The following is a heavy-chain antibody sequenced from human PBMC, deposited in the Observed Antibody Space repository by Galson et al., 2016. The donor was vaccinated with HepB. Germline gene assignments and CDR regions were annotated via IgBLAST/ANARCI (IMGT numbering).Heavy chain of an antibody. Sequence: SLRLSCAASGFPFSTYGMHWVRQAPGKGLEWVAAIWSDGSNQYYADSVKGRFTISRDISTNTLYLQMNSLRAEDTALYYCARDAFPDDACDIWGQGTMVTVSS. CDR3: ARDAFPDDACDI. V-gene: IGHV3-33*01. CDR2: IWSDGSNQ. J-gene: IGHJ3*02. D-gene: IGHD3-16*01. CDR1: GFPFSTYG.